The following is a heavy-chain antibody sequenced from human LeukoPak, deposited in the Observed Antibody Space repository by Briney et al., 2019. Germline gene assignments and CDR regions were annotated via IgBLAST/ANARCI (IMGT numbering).Heavy chain of an antibody. V-gene: IGHV1-2*02. J-gene: IGHJ4*02. CDR1: GYTFTGYY. CDR3: ARWSIAARRASYYFDY. Sequence: GASVKVSCKASGYTFTGYYMHWVRQAPGQGLEWMGWINPNSGGTNYAQKFQGRVTITTDESTSTAYMELSSLRSEDTAVYYCARWSIAARRASYYFDYWGQGTLVTVSS. D-gene: IGHD6-6*01. CDR2: INPNSGGT.